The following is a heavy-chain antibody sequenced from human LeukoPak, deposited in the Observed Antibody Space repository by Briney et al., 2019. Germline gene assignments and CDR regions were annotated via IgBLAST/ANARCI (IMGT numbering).Heavy chain of an antibody. CDR2: ISWGGGST. CDR1: GFTFDDYA. J-gene: IGHJ4*02. CDR3: AKATIAARFVGYYFDY. Sequence: GGSLRLSCAASGFTFDDYAMHWVRQAPGKGLEWVSLISWGGGSTYYADSVKGRFTISRDNSKNSLYLQMNSLRAEDTALYYCAKATIAARFVGYYFDYWGQGTLVTVSS. V-gene: IGHV3-43D*03. D-gene: IGHD6-6*01.